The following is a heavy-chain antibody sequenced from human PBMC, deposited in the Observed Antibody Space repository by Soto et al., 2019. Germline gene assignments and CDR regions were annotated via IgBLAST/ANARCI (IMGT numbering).Heavy chain of an antibody. CDR1: GFTFDDYG. V-gene: IGHV3-20*04. Sequence: GGSLRLSCAASGFTFDDYGMSWVRQAPGKGLEWVSGINRDGRSTGYADSMKGRFAISRDNAKNSLYLQMNSLRAEDTALYFCARSPGYYGDFFDYWFQGTLVTVSS. D-gene: IGHD4-17*01. J-gene: IGHJ4*02. CDR3: ARSPGYYGDFFDY. CDR2: INRDGRST.